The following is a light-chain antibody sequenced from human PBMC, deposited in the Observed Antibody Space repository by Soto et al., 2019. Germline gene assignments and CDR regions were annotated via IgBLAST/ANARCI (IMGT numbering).Light chain of an antibody. V-gene: IGKV3-20*01. CDR1: QSVSGNN. CDR2: GAS. CDR3: QQYGNSLWT. Sequence: EIVLTQSPGTLSLSPGERATLSCRASQSVSGNNLVWYQQKPGQAPRLLIHGASNRATGIPGRFSGSGSGTDFTLTVSSLEPEDFALYYCQQYGNSLWTFGQGTKVEIK. J-gene: IGKJ1*01.